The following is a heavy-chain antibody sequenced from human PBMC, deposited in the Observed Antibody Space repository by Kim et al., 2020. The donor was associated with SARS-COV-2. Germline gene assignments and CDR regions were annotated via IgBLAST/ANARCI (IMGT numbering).Heavy chain of an antibody. Sequence: TNYAQKFQGRVTMTRDTSISTAYMELSRLRSDDTVVYYCARARWADAFDIWGQGTMVTVSS. J-gene: IGHJ3*02. CDR2: T. V-gene: IGHV1-2*05. CDR3: ARARWADAFDI.